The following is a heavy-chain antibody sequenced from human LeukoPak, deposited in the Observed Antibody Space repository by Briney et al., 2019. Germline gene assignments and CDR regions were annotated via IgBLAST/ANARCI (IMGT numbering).Heavy chain of an antibody. V-gene: IGHV3-15*01. CDR3: AAQGGAGDLRY. D-gene: IGHD4-17*01. CDR1: GFTFRSYS. Sequence: GESLRLSCAASGFTFRSYSMNWLRPAPRKGVAWVGRVKRMIVGETTDYAAPVKGRFTVSRDDSIHTLYLQMSSLKTEDTAVYYCAAQGGAGDLRYWGQGTLVTVSS. CDR2: VKRMIVGETT. J-gene: IGHJ4*02.